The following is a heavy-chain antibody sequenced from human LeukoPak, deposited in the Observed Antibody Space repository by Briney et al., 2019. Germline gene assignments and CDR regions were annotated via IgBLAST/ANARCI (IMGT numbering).Heavy chain of an antibody. V-gene: IGHV4-4*02. CDR3: ARRVGHSYGVTGAGAFDI. Sequence: SGTLSLTCAVSGGSISSSNWWSWVRQPPGKGLEWIGEIFHSGSTNYNPSLKSRVTISVDKSKNQFSLKLNSVTAADTAVYYCARRVGHSYGVTGAGAFDIWGQGTMVTVSS. CDR2: IFHSGST. D-gene: IGHD5-18*01. CDR1: GGSISSSNW. J-gene: IGHJ3*02.